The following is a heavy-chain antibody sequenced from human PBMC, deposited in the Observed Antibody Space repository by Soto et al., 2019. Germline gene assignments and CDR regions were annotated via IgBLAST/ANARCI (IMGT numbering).Heavy chain of an antibody. J-gene: IGHJ2*01. CDR3: ARVVCQNWYFDL. Sequence: VCLSCAASGFTFSDYYLDWVRQAPGKGLEWVGRTRNKANSYTTEYAASVKGRFTISRDDSRSSLYLQMNSLKTEDTAVSYCARVVCQNWYFDLWGSGTLVTVSS. CDR2: TRNKANSYTT. D-gene: IGHD2-21*01. CDR1: GFTFSDYY. V-gene: IGHV3-72*01.